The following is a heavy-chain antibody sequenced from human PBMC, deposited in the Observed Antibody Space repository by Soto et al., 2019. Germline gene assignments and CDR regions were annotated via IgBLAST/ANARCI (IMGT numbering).Heavy chain of an antibody. CDR1: GFSLSTSGVG. V-gene: IGHV2-5*01. CDR2: IYWNEDK. J-gene: IGHJ6*02. CDR3: AHTPTLYYYGMDV. Sequence: QITLKESGPTLVKPTQTLTLTCTFSGFSLSTSGVGVGWIRQPPGKALEWLSLIYWNEDKRYSPSLKNRLTITKDTSKNHVVLKMTNMHPVDTATYYCAHTPTLYYYGMDVWGQGTTGTVS.